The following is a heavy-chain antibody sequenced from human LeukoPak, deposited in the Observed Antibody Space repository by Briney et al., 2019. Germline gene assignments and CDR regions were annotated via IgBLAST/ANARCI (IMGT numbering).Heavy chain of an antibody. D-gene: IGHD6-19*01. V-gene: IGHV1-8*01. J-gene: IGHJ4*02. Sequence: ASVKVSCTASGYTFTSYDINWVRQAPGQGLEWMGWMNPNSGNTGYAQKFQGRVTMTRNTPISTAYMELSSLRSEDTAVYYCARGYSSGWPFDYWGQGTLVTVSS. CDR3: ARGYSSGWPFDY. CDR1: GYTFTSYD. CDR2: MNPNSGNT.